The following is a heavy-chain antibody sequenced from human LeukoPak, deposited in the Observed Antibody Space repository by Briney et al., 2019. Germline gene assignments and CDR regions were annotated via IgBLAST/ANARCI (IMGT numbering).Heavy chain of an antibody. D-gene: IGHD3-16*01. CDR1: GFTFDDYA. Sequence: PGRSLRLSCAASGFTFDDYALHWVRQTPGRAPEWLSLISWDGSTTYYADSVRGRFTVSRDNTQDSLYLQMNSLTTEDTAFYYCARGGFLVSEYFQHWGQGTLVSVSS. CDR3: ARGGFLVSEYFQH. J-gene: IGHJ1*01. CDR2: ISWDGSTT. V-gene: IGHV3-43D*03.